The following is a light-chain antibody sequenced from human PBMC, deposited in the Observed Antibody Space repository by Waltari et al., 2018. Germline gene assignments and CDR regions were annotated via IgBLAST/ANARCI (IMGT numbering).Light chain of an antibody. CDR3: NSRDSSGNHYV. Sequence: SSELTQDPAVSVALGQTVRITCQGDRLRSYYASWYQQKPGQAPVLVIYGKNNRPSGIPYRFSGSSSGNTASLTITGAQAEDEADYYCNSRDSSGNHYVFGTGTKVTGL. V-gene: IGLV3-19*01. J-gene: IGLJ1*01. CDR1: RLRSYY. CDR2: GKN.